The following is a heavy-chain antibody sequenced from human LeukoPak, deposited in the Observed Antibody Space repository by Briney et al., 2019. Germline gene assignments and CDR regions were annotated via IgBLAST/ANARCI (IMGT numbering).Heavy chain of an antibody. CDR1: RGSIVRDGYY. D-gene: IGHD2-2*01. CDR2: IYHSGRT. V-gene: IGHV4-30-2*01. Sequence: SQTLSLTRTVSRGSIVRDGYYWSWIRQPPGKGLEWIGYIYHSGRTYYHPSLKSRVTISLDRSKNQFSLKLSSVTAADTAVYYCARVLCGTTSCFYYYYMDVWGTGTTVTVSS. CDR3: ARVLCGTTSCFYYYYMDV. J-gene: IGHJ6*03.